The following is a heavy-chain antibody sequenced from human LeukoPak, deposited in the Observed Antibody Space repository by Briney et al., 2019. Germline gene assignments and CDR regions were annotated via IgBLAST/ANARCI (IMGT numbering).Heavy chain of an antibody. CDR3: ARRAGYCSDGICYSGNYFDY. CDR2: ISRTSSDI. CDR1: GFSFRERY. J-gene: IGHJ4*02. Sequence: GSLRLSCAASGFSFRERYMTWVRQAPGKGLEWLSNISRTSSDINYADSVKGRFTISRDNAENSLYLQMDSLRVEDTAVYFCARRAGYCSDGICYSGNYFDYWGQGALVTVSS. D-gene: IGHD2-15*01. V-gene: IGHV3-11*06.